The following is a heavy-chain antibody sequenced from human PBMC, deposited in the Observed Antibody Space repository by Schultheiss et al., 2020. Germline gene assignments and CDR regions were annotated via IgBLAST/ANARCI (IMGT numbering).Heavy chain of an antibody. D-gene: IGHD6-13*01. V-gene: IGHV3-23*01. CDR1: GFTFDDYA. Sequence: GGSLGLSCAASGFTFDDYAMHWVRQAPGKGLEWVSGISGSGGSTYYADSVKGRFTISRDNSKNTLYLQMNSLGAEDTAVYYCANLGPRYSSSWYFWGQGTLVTVCS. CDR2: ISGSGGST. CDR3: ANLGPRYSSSWYF. J-gene: IGHJ4*02.